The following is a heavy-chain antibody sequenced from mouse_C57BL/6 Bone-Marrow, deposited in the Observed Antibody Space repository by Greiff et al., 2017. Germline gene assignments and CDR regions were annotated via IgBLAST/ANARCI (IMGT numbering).Heavy chain of an antibody. D-gene: IGHD2-4*01. CDR1: GYSFTSYY. CDR2: IYPGSGNT. Sequence: QVQLQQSGPELVKPGASVKISCKASGYSFTSYYIHWVKQRPGQGLEWIGWIYPGSGNTKYNEKFKGKATLTADTSSSTAYMQLSSLTSEDSAVYYCAREDYDYDDYYAMDYWGQGTSVTVSS. CDR3: AREDYDYDDYYAMDY. J-gene: IGHJ4*01. V-gene: IGHV1-66*01.